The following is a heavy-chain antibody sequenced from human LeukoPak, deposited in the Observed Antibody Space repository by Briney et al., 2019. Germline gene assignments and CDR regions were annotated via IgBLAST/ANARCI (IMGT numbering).Heavy chain of an antibody. V-gene: IGHV3-15*01. D-gene: IGHD3-22*01. CDR2: IKSKTDGGTT. J-gene: IGHJ4*02. CDR1: GFTFSNAW. Sequence: GGSLRLSCAASGFTFSNAWMSWVRQAPGKGLEWVGRIKSKTDGGTTDYAAPVKGIFTISRDHSKNTLYLQMNSLKTEDTAVYYCTYYYDSSGYFGYWGQGTLVTVSS. CDR3: TYYYDSSGYFGY.